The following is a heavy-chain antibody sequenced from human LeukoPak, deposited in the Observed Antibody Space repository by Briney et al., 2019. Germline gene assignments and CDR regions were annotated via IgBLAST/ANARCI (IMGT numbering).Heavy chain of an antibody. CDR2: IYYCGSS. Sequence: SEALSLTCTASGGSISSYYWSWVRQAPGKGLEWIGYIYYCGSSSYNPSLMRRGSISMDTSKNQFSLKLSSVTAADTAVYYCARAGYCSGSNCYLGYYYYMDVWGKGTTVTISS. J-gene: IGHJ6*03. CDR3: ARAGYCSGSNCYLGYYYYMDV. D-gene: IGHD2-15*01. V-gene: IGHV4-59*01. CDR1: GGSISSYY.